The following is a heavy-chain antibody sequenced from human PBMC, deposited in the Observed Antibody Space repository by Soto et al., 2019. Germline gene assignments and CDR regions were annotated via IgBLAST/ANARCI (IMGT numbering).Heavy chain of an antibody. J-gene: IGHJ6*02. D-gene: IGHD2-2*01. CDR2: IWYDGSNK. Sequence: RVPRLSCAASGFTFSSYGMHWVRQAPGKGLEWVAVIWYDGSNKYYADSVKGRFTISRDNSKNTLYLQMNSLRAEDTAVYYCARAACSSTSCYYYYYYAMDVWGQGTTVTVSS. V-gene: IGHV3-33*01. CDR3: ARAACSSTSCYYYYYYAMDV. CDR1: GFTFSSYG.